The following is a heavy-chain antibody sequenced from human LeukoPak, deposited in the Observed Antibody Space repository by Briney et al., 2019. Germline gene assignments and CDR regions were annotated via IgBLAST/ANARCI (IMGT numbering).Heavy chain of an antibody. CDR3: ARARDYGSGKANAFDI. CDR2: IKSKAAGGTT. Sequence: GGSLRLSCAASGFTFSNAWMNWVRQAPGKGLEWAGRIKSKAAGGTTDYAAPVKGRFTISRDDSKDTLYLQMNSLRAEDTAFYYCARARDYGSGKANAFDIWGQGTMVTVSS. D-gene: IGHD3-10*01. J-gene: IGHJ3*02. CDR1: GFTFSNAW. V-gene: IGHV3-15*01.